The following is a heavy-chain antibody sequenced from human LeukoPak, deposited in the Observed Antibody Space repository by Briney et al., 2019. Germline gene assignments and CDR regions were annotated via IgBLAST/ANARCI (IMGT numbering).Heavy chain of an antibody. CDR1: GFTFSSYT. D-gene: IGHD3-10*01. CDR3: VKDRSPSGNFYNPIDY. CDR2: ISSNGVNT. J-gene: IGHJ4*02. Sequence: GGSLRLSCSASGFTFSSYTMHWVRQAPGKGLEYVSAISSNGVNTYYADSVKGRFTISRDNSKNTLYLQMSGLRTEDTAVYYCVKDRSPSGNFYNPIDYWGQGTLVTVSS. V-gene: IGHV3-64D*06.